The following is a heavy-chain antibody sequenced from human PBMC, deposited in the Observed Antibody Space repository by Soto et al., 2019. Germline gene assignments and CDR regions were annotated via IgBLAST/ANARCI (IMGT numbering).Heavy chain of an antibody. V-gene: IGHV4-59*01. J-gene: IGHJ5*02. CDR3: ARTNWNANWFDP. Sequence: PSETLSLTCTVSGGSISSYYWNWIRQPPGKGLGWIGYVYYSGSATYNPSLKSRVTISVDTSKDQFSLKLSSVTAADTAVYYCARTNWNANWFDPWGQGTLVTVSS. CDR2: VYYSGSA. D-gene: IGHD1-20*01. CDR1: GGSISSYY.